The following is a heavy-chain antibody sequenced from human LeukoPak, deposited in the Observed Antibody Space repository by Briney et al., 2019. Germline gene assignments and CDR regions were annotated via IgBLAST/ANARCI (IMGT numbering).Heavy chain of an antibody. CDR2: ISGSGGST. J-gene: IGHJ5*02. CDR3: AKDWPRFLEWLLYERFDP. Sequence: PGGSLRLSCAASGFTFSSYAMHWVRQAPGKGLEWVSAISGSGGSTYYADSVKGRFTISRDNSKNTLYLQMNSLRAEDTAVYYCAKDWPRFLEWLLYERFDPWGQGTLVTVSS. V-gene: IGHV3-23*01. CDR1: GFTFSSYA. D-gene: IGHD3-3*01.